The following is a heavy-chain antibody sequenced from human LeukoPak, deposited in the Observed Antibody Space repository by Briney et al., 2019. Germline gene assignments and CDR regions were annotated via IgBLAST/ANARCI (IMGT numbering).Heavy chain of an antibody. CDR2: ISGSGHST. CDR1: GFSFSAYG. CDR3: ARGTGARGYYYYGMDV. D-gene: IGHD7-27*01. J-gene: IGHJ6*02. Sequence: PGGSLRLSCAASGFSFSAYGMSWVRQAPGKGLEWVSGISGSGHSTYSADSVKGRFTIARDNSKNTVCLQMSSLRAEDTALYYCARGTGARGYYYYGMDVWGQGTTVTVSS. V-gene: IGHV3-23*01.